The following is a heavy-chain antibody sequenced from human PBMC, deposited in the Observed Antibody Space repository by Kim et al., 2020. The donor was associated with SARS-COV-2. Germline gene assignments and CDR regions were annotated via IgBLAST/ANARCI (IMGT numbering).Heavy chain of an antibody. J-gene: IGHJ6*02. CDR1: GFTFSRSA. V-gene: IGHV3-23*03. D-gene: IGHD3-3*01. CDR3: ATARTMRGIFGVALSGYGMDV. Sequence: GGSLRLSCAASGFTFSRSALAWVRQAPGKGLDWVSVIYSGGHNTYYADSVKGRFTTSRDNSKSTLYLQMNSLRAEDTAVYYCATARTMRGIFGVALSGYGMDVWGQGTTVTVSS. CDR2: IYSGGHNT.